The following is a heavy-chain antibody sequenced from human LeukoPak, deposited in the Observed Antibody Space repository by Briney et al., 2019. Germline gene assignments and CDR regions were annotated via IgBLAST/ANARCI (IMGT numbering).Heavy chain of an antibody. Sequence: ASAKVSCKASGYTFTSYYMHWVRQAPGQGLEWMGIINPSGGSTSYAQKFQGRVTMTRDTSTSTVYMELSSLRSEDTAVYYCARDIAAAGVFDYWGQGTLVTVSS. CDR3: ARDIAAAGVFDY. D-gene: IGHD6-13*01. CDR2: INPSGGST. CDR1: GYTFTSYY. V-gene: IGHV1-46*01. J-gene: IGHJ4*02.